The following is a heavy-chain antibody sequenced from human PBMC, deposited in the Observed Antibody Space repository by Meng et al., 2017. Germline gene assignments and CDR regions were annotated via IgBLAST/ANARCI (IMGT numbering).Heavy chain of an antibody. J-gene: IGHJ5*02. D-gene: IGHD6-19*01. V-gene: IGHV4-34*01. Sequence: QGQLQPWGAGLLKPSGTRSLTCACYGGSFSGYYWSWIRQPPGKGLEWIGEINHSGSTNYNPSLKSRVTISVDTSKNQFSLKLSSVTAADTAVYYCARGRRIAVYKVFDPWGHGTLVTVSS. CDR2: INHSGST. CDR3: ARGRRIAVYKVFDP. CDR1: GGSFSGYY.